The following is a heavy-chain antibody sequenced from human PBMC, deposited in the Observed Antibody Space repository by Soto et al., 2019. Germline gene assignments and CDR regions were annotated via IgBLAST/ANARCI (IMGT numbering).Heavy chain of an antibody. CDR2: IWYDGSNK. CDR3: AREPIAARLAHAFDI. V-gene: IGHV3-33*01. CDR1: GFSFSSYG. D-gene: IGHD6-6*01. J-gene: IGHJ3*02. Sequence: SLRLSCAASGFSFSSYGMHWVRQAPGKGLEWVAVIWYDGSNKYYADSVKGRFTISRDNSKNTLYLQMNSLRAEDTAVYYCAREPIAARLAHAFDIWGQGTMVTVSS.